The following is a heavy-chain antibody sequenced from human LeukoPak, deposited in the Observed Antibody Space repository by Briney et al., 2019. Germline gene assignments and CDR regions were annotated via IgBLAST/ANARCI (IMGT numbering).Heavy chain of an antibody. CDR1: GFTFSSYA. D-gene: IGHD3-3*01. CDR2: ISGSGGST. J-gene: IGHJ4*02. V-gene: IGHV3-23*01. Sequence: GGSLRLSCAASGFTFSSYAMSWVRQAPGKGLEWVSAISGSGGSTYYADSVKGRFTISRDNSKNTLYLQMNSLRAEDTAVYYCAKDLYYDFWSGYYYYWGQGTLVTASS. CDR3: AKDLYYDFWSGYYYY.